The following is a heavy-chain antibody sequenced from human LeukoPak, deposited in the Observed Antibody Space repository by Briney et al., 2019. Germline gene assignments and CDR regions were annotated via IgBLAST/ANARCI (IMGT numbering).Heavy chain of an antibody. CDR2: IQDDGVTT. J-gene: IGHJ4*02. Sequence: GGSLRLSCAASGFTFSTFPMHWVRQAPGKGLEWVALIQDDGVTTNYADSVRGRFTISRDNSKSTVYLQMNSLKPDDTAVYYCATQSITLVVVISPFDYWGQGTLVTVSS. CDR3: ATQSITLVVVISPFDY. D-gene: IGHD3-22*01. CDR1: GFTFSTFP. V-gene: IGHV3-30*02.